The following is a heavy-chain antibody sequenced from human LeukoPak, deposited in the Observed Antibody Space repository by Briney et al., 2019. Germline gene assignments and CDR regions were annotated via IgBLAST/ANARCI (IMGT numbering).Heavy chain of an antibody. CDR2: ISGSGGGT. J-gene: IGHJ4*02. CDR1: GFTFSSYG. D-gene: IGHD1-26*01. Sequence: GGSLRLSCAASGFTFSSYGRSWVRQGPGKGLKWVAGISGSGGGTYYADSVKGRFTISRDNSKNTLELQMNSLSAEDTAVYYCAKAPGGRFGYWGQGTLVTVSS. CDR3: AKAPGGRFGY. V-gene: IGHV3-23*01.